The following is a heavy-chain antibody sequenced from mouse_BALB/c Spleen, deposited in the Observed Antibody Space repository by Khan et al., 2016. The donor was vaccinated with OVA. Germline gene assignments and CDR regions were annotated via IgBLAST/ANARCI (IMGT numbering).Heavy chain of an antibody. V-gene: IGHV1-9*01. CDR2: ILPGSSST. CDR1: GYTFSSYW. D-gene: IGHD1-2*01. J-gene: IGHJ1*01. Sequence: QVQLQQSGAELMKPGASVKISCKATGYTFSSYWIEWVKQRPGHGLEWIGEILPGSSSTNYNEKFKGKATFTADTSSNTAYMQLSSLTSEDSAVYCCAREGNHGCFDVWGAGTTVTVSS. CDR3: AREGNHGCFDV.